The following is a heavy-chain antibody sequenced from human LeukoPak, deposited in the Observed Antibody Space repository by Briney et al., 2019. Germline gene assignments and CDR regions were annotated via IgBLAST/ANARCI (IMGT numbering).Heavy chain of an antibody. CDR3: ARTTVTGTRYQFDH. Sequence: SETLSLTCIVSDYSISSNHYWGWARQPPGKGLEWIGHVYHGGSIYYNPSLKSRVTISLDTSKNQFSLRLSPLTAADTALYYCARTTVTGTRYQFDHWGPGTLVTVSS. V-gene: IGHV4-38-2*02. CDR2: VYHGGSI. D-gene: IGHD6-19*01. J-gene: IGHJ4*02. CDR1: DYSISSNHY.